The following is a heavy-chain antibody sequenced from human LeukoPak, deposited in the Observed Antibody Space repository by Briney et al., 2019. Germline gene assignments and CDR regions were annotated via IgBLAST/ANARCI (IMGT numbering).Heavy chain of an antibody. V-gene: IGHV3-23*01. D-gene: IGHD5-12*01. CDR1: GFTFTSYA. Sequence: GGSLRLSCAASGFTFTSYAMNWVRQAPGKGLEWVSTISGSGSSTYYVDSVKGRFTISRDNSKNTLYLQMNSLRAEDTAVYYCAKEGYSGYDLVSFDYWGQGTLVTVSS. J-gene: IGHJ4*02. CDR2: ISGSGSST. CDR3: AKEGYSGYDLVSFDY.